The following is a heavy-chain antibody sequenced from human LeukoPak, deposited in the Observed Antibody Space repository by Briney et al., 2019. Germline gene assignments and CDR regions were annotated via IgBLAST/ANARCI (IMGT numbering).Heavy chain of an antibody. J-gene: IGHJ6*04. CDR1: GGSVSSGSYY. CDR2: IYYSGST. V-gene: IGHV4-61*01. CDR3: ARDGPIVVVPAAIPGYYYYGMDV. Sequence: SETLSLTCTVSGGSVSSGSYYWSWIRQPPGKGLEWIGYIYYSGSTNYNPSLKSRVTISVDTSKNQFSLKLSSVTAADTAVYYCARDGPIVVVPAAIPGYYYYGMDVWGKGTTVPVSS. D-gene: IGHD2-2*01.